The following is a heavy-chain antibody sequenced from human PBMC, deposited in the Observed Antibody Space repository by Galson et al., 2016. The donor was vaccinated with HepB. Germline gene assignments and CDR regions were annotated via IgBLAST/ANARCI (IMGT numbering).Heavy chain of an antibody. CDR3: ARETGGTSYFEY. Sequence: SVKVSCKASGDTLSNHYLHWVRQAPGQGLEWVGVINPSDGTTNCADRFQGRFTMTRDTSTTSLYLELSSLEYEDTAGYFCARETGGTSYFEYWGQGTRVTVSS. CDR2: INPSDGTT. J-gene: IGHJ4*02. V-gene: IGHV1-46*01. D-gene: IGHD1-7*01. CDR1: GDTLSNHY.